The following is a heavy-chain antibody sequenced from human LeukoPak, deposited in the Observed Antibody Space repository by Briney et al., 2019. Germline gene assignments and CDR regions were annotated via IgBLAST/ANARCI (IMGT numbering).Heavy chain of an antibody. J-gene: IGHJ5*02. D-gene: IGHD2-15*01. CDR2: MNPNSGGT. V-gene: IGHV1-2*02. Sequence: ASVKVSCKASGYTFSGYYMHWVRQAPGQGLEWLGWMNPNSGGTNYAQKFQGRVTMTRDTSISTAYMELSRLRSDDTAVYYCARTKYCSGGSCSGWFDPWGQGTLVTVSS. CDR3: ARTKYCSGGSCSGWFDP. CDR1: GYTFSGYY.